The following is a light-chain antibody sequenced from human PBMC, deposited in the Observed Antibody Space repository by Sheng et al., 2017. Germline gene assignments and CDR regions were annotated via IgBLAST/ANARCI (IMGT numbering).Light chain of an antibody. Sequence: DIQVTQSPSSLSASVGDRVTITCRASQSVSSRLNWYQQTPGKAPKVLIYLASSLQSGVPSRFSGSGSGTDFTLTISSLQPEDFAVYYCQQRGNWPSLTFGGGTKVEIK. CDR2: LAS. CDR3: QQRGNWPSLT. CDR1: QSVSSR. J-gene: IGKJ4*01. V-gene: IGKV1-39*01.